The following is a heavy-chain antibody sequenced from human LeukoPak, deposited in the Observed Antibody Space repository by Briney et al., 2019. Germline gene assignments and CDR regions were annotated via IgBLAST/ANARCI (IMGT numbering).Heavy chain of an antibody. D-gene: IGHD1-26*01. Sequence: PSETLSLTCAVYGGSFSGYYWSWIRQPPGKGLEWIGEINHSGSTNYNPSLKSRVTISVDTSKNQFSLKLSSVTAADTAVYYCARGGGGELPTFGYWGQGTLVTVSS. CDR1: GGSFSGYY. V-gene: IGHV4-34*01. CDR3: ARGGGGELPTFGY. CDR2: INHSGST. J-gene: IGHJ4*02.